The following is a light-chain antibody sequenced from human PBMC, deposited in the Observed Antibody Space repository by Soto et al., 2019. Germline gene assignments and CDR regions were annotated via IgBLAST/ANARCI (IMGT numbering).Light chain of an antibody. Sequence: QSALTQPPSVSGSPGQSIPIFCSGPSRDVGGYNYVSWYQQHPGSAPKLMIYDVSSRPSGVSNRFSGSKSGNMASLTISGLQAEDEADYYCSSYTSSCKLAVFGSGTKVTVL. V-gene: IGLV2-14*03. CDR2: DVS. CDR1: SRDVGGYNY. CDR3: SSYTSSCKLAV. J-gene: IGLJ1*01.